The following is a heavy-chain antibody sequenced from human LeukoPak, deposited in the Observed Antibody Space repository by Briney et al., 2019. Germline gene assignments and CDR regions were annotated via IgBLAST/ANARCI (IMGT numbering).Heavy chain of an antibody. V-gene: IGHV4-34*01. CDR2: INHSGST. CDR1: GGSFSGYY. J-gene: IGHJ4*02. D-gene: IGHD6-13*01. CDR3: ARDEAEYSSSWYDY. Sequence: SETLSLTCAVYGGSFSGYYWSWIRQPPGKGLEWIGEINHSGSTNYNPSLKSRVTISVDTSKNQFSLKLSSVTAADTAVYYCARDEAEYSSSWYDYWGQGTLVTVSS.